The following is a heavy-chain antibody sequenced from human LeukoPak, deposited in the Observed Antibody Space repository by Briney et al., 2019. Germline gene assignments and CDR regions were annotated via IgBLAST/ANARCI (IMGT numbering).Heavy chain of an antibody. Sequence: SQTLSLTCSVSGGSISSGAYYWSWIRQHPGKGLEWIGNIYYGGNSYYNPSLKSRVTISVDMSKNQFSLKLTAVTAADTALYYCARDGRVSPYSGMDVWGQGTTVTVSS. V-gene: IGHV4-31*03. CDR3: ARDGRVSPYSGMDV. CDR2: IYYGGNS. CDR1: GGSISSGAYY. D-gene: IGHD1-26*01. J-gene: IGHJ6*02.